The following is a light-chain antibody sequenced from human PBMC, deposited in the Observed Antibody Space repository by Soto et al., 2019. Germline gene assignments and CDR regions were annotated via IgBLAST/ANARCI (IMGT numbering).Light chain of an antibody. CDR1: SSDVGGYNY. Sequence: QSALTKPASVSGSPGQSITISCTGTSSDVGGYNYVSWYQQHPGKAPKLMIYDVSNRPSGVSNRFSGSKSDNTASLTISGLQAEDEADYYCSSYTSSNTHVFGTGTKVTVL. J-gene: IGLJ1*01. CDR3: SSYTSSNTHV. V-gene: IGLV2-14*01. CDR2: DVS.